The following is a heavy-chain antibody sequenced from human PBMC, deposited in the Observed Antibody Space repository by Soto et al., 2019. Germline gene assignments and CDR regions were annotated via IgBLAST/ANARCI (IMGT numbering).Heavy chain of an antibody. CDR1: GFTFSDSA. CDR3: TRHVDCSGGSCYSGYYYYMDV. CDR2: IRSKPNTDAT. Sequence: PGGSLRLSCAASGFTFSDSAMHWARQASGKGLEWVGRIRSKPNTDATAYAASVKGRFTISRDDSKNTAYLQMNSLKTEDTAVYYCTRHVDCSGGSCYSGYYYYMDVWGKGTTVTVSS. D-gene: IGHD2-15*01. V-gene: IGHV3-73*01. J-gene: IGHJ6*03.